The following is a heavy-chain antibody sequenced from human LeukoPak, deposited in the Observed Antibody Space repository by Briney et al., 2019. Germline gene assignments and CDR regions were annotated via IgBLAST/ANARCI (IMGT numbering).Heavy chain of an antibody. D-gene: IGHD6-6*01. CDR2: INHSGST. J-gene: IGHJ6*03. Sequence: SESLSLTCAVYGGSFSGYYWSWIRQPPGKGLEWIGEINHSGSTNYNPSFKSRVTISVDTSKNQFSLKLSSVTAADTAVYYWARGHRVRGSSSYYYYYYMEVWGKGTTVTVSS. CDR3: ARGHRVRGSSSYYYYYYMEV. V-gene: IGHV4-34*01. CDR1: GGSFSGYY.